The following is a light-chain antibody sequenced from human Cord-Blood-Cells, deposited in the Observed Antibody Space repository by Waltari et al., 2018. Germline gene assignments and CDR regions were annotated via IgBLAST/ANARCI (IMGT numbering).Light chain of an antibody. J-gene: IGKJ2*01. CDR3: QQYDNLPYT. CDR1: QDISNY. V-gene: IGKV1-33*01. Sequence: DIQMTQSPSSLSASVGDRVTITCTASQDISNYLNWYQQKPGKAPKLLIYDASNLETGVPSRFSGSGSGTDFTFTISSLQPEDIATYYCQQYDNLPYTFGQGTKLEIK. CDR2: DAS.